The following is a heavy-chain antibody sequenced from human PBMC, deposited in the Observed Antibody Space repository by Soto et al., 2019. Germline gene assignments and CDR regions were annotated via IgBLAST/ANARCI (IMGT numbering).Heavy chain of an antibody. D-gene: IGHD2-2*01. Sequence: SETLSLTCAVYGGSFSGYYWSWIRQPPGKGLEWIGEINHSGSTNYNPSLKSRVTISVDTSKNQFSLKLSSVTAAATAVYYCARAIVVVLDYPFYYYMDVWGKGTTVTVSS. CDR1: GGSFSGYY. CDR3: ARAIVVVLDYPFYYYMDV. J-gene: IGHJ6*03. V-gene: IGHV4-34*01. CDR2: INHSGST.